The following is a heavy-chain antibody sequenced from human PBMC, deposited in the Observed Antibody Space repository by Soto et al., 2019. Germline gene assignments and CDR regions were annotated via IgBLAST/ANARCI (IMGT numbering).Heavy chain of an antibody. J-gene: IGHJ4*02. CDR1: GFSFSSAW. D-gene: IGHD1-26*01. Sequence: EVQLLESGGGLVKPGGSLRLSCAASGFSFSSAWMNWVRQAPGKGLEWVGRIRTKSEGETTYYPAPVTGRFSISRDDSKTTLYLQMTSLKIEDTAVYFCTTGSVEGYWGQGTLVTVSS. CDR3: TTGSVEGY. CDR2: IRTKSEGETT. V-gene: IGHV3-15*07.